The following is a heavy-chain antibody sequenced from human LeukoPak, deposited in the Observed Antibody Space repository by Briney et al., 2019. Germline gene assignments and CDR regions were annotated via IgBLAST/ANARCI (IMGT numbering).Heavy chain of an antibody. V-gene: IGHV4-31*03. CDR3: ARGRIAAAGSNWFDP. CDR2: IYYSGST. CDR1: GGSISSGGYY. D-gene: IGHD6-25*01. J-gene: IGHJ5*02. Sequence: SETLSLTCTVSGGSISSGGYYWSWIRQHPGKGLEWMGYIYYSGSTYYNPSLKSRVTISVDTSKNQFSLKLSSVTAADTAVYYCARGRIAAAGSNWFDPWGQGTLVTVSS.